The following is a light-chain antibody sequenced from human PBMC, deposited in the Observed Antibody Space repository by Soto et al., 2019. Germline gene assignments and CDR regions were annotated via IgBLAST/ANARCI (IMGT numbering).Light chain of an antibody. J-gene: IGKJ1*01. CDR1: QDISNY. CDR2: DAS. CDR3: QQYDSYPRT. Sequence: DIQMTQSPSSLSASVGDRVTITCRASQDISNYLAWFQQKPGQAPKSLIYDASSLQSGVPSKFSGSGSGTDFTLTISSLQPEDFATYYCQQYDSYPRTFGQGTKVDIK. V-gene: IGKV1-16*02.